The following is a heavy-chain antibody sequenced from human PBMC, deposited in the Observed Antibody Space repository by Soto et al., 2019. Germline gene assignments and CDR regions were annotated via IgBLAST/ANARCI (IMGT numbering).Heavy chain of an antibody. Sequence: GGSLRLSCAASGFTFGIYSIYWVRQAPGKGLESISYISSSSSTIYYADSVKGRFTISRDNAKNSVSLQMNSLRDEDTAVYYCARVWSSGYSLDYWGQGTLVTVSS. V-gene: IGHV3-48*02. J-gene: IGHJ4*02. CDR1: GFTFGIYS. CDR3: ARVWSSGYSLDY. D-gene: IGHD3-22*01. CDR2: ISSSSSTI.